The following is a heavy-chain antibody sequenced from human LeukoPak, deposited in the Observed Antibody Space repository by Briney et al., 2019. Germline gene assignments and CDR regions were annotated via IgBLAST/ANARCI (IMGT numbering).Heavy chain of an antibody. V-gene: IGHV4-30-4*08. CDR1: GGSISSGDYY. Sequence: PSQTLSLTCTVSGGSISSGDYYWSWLRQPPGKGLEWIGYIYYSGSTYYNPSLKSRVTISVDTSKNQFSLKLSSVTAADTAVYYCARDAWVASRAGGYVIWGQGTLVTVSS. CDR3: ARDAWVASRAGGYVI. J-gene: IGHJ4*02. CDR2: IYYSGST. D-gene: IGHD5-12*01.